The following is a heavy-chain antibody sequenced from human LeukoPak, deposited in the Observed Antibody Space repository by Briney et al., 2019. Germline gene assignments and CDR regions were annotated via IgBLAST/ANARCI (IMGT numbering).Heavy chain of an antibody. D-gene: IGHD3-22*01. V-gene: IGHV3-33*01. CDR2: IWSDGSNK. Sequence: QAGGSLRLSCAASGFTFSSFGMHWVRQAPGKGLEWVAVIWSDGSNKYYADSVKGRFTISRDNSKNTLYLQMNSLRAEDTAVYYCASPTFPYYYDSSGYYWGQGTLVTVSS. J-gene: IGHJ4*02. CDR3: ASPTFPYYYDSSGYY. CDR1: GFTFSSFG.